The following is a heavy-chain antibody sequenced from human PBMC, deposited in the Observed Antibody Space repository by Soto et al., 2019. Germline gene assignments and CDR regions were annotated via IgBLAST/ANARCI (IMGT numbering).Heavy chain of an antibody. D-gene: IGHD2-21*02. Sequence: QVQLQESGPGLVKPSGTLSLTCAVSGGSVSSSNWWSWVRQSPGKGLEWMGGIYHSGSAHYNPSLQSRATISLDKSKIQFSLRLTSVTAADTAVYYCARVPGVVVSADDAFDIWGPGTRVIVSS. CDR1: GGSVSSSNW. CDR3: ARVPGVVVSADDAFDI. J-gene: IGHJ3*02. V-gene: IGHV4-4*02. CDR2: IYHSGSA.